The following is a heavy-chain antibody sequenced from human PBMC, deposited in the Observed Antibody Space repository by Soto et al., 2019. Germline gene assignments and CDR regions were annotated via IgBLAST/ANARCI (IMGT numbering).Heavy chain of an antibody. J-gene: IGHJ6*02. Sequence: DVQLVQSGTEGKKPGESLKISCKASGYNFPNYWIGWMRQMPGKGLEWMGVIYPDDSDTRYSPSFQGQVTIAADKSITTAYLQWNSLKASDSAIYYCARQGGTGWQNYYAMDVWGQGTSVTVS. V-gene: IGHV5-51*01. CDR3: ARQGGTGWQNYYAMDV. CDR1: GYNFPNYW. D-gene: IGHD6-19*01. CDR2: IYPDDSDT.